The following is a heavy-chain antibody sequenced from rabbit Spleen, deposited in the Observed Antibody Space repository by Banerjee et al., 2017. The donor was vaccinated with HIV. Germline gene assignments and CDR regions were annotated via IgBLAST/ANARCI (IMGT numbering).Heavy chain of an antibody. D-gene: IGHD4-1*01. CDR1: GFSFLSCY. V-gene: IGHV1S7*01. CDR3: VREVAGKFGL. J-gene: IGHJ4*01. Sequence: QSLEESGGDLVKPGASLTLTCTASGFSFLSCYMSWVRQAPGKGLEWIGDIDPIFGIAVYASWVNGRFTISSHNAQNTLYLQLNSLTAADTATYFCVREVAGKFGLWGPGTLVTVS. CDR2: IDPIFGIA.